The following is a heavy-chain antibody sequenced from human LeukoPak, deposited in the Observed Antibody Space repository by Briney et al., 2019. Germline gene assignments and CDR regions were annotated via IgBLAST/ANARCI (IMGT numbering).Heavy chain of an antibody. CDR3: AGRLSGPGNYYMNGYYFDF. D-gene: IGHD3-10*01. J-gene: IGHJ4*02. CDR1: GGPIRSSNSY. V-gene: IGHV4-39*01. CDR2: IYYGGST. Sequence: PSETLSLTCTVSGGPIRSSNSYWGWIRQPPGKGLEWIGNIYYGGSTPCNPSLKSRVAIYDDTSKNQLSLKLTSVTAADTAVYYCAGRLSGPGNYYMNGYYFDFWGRGTLVTVSS.